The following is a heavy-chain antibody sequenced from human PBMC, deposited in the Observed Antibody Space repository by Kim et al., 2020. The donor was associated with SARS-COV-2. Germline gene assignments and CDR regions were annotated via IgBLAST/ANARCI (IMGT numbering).Heavy chain of an antibody. D-gene: IGHD3-9*01. CDR2: IFYSGST. CDR1: GGSISSSSYY. J-gene: IGHJ2*01. CDR3: ARQGYSKYFVS. Sequence: SETLSLTCTVSGGSISSSSYYWGWIRQPPGKGLAWIGSIFYSGSTYYTPSLKSRVTISVDTSKNQFSLKLSSVTAADTAVYYCARQGYSKYFVSLGRCTL. V-gene: IGHV4-39*01.